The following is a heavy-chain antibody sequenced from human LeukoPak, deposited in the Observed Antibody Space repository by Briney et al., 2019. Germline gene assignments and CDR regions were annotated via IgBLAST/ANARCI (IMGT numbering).Heavy chain of an antibody. Sequence: GGSLRLSCAASGFTVSTYAMSWVRQAPGKGLEWVAAISGSGVSTYYADSVKGRFTISRDNTKNTLYLQMNSLRVEDTAAYYCARRYCSCGSCYTRYYGMDVWGQGSTVTVSS. J-gene: IGHJ6*02. CDR3: ARRYCSCGSCYTRYYGMDV. CDR1: GFTVSTYA. D-gene: IGHD2-15*01. CDR2: ISGSGVST. V-gene: IGHV3-23*01.